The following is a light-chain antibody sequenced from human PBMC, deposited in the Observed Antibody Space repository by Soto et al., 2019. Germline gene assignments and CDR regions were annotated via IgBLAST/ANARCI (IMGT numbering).Light chain of an antibody. CDR1: SSDVGGYGY. J-gene: IGLJ2*01. Sequence: QSALTQPPSASGSPGQSVTISCTGTSSDVGGYGYVSWYQQHPGKAPKLMIFEVTKRASGVPNRFSVSKSGNTASLTVTGLQAEDESDYYSISYAGSNTDVVFRGGTKLTVL. CDR2: EVT. V-gene: IGLV2-8*01. CDR3: ISYAGSNTDVV.